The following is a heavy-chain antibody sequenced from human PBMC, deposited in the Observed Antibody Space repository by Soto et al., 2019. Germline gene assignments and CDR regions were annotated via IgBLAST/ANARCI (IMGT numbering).Heavy chain of an antibody. CDR2: IYPGDSDT. CDR1: WYNFTIYW. V-gene: IGHV5-51*01. D-gene: IGHD1-26*01. Sequence: PGESLKISCNGSWYNFTIYWIGLVRQRPGKGLEWMGIIYPGDSDTRYSPSFQGQVTISADKSISTAYLQWSSLKASDTAMYYCARALLGGYWFDPWGQGTLVTVSS. J-gene: IGHJ5*02. CDR3: ARALLGGYWFDP.